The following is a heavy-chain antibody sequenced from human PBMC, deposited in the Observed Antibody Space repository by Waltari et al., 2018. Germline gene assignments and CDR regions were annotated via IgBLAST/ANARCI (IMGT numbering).Heavy chain of an antibody. CDR3: ATSYYDFWSGGYMDV. Sequence: EVQLVESGGGLVQPGGSLRLSCAASGFTFSSYAMSWVRQAPGKGLEWVSAISGSGGSTYYADSVKGRCTISRDNSKNTLYLQINSLRAEDTAVYYCATSYYDFWSGGYMDVWGKGTTVTVSS. D-gene: IGHD3-3*01. V-gene: IGHV3-23*04. J-gene: IGHJ6*03. CDR1: GFTFSSYA. CDR2: ISGSGGST.